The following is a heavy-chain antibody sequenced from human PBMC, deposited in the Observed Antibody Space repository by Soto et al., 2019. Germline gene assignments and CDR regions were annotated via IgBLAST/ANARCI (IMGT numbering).Heavy chain of an antibody. CDR2: LSAYNGNT. Sequence: QVQLVQSGAEVKKPGASVKVSCQASGYTFTSYGISWVRQAPGQGLEWMGWLSAYNGNTNYAQKRQGRVTMTTDTSTSTADMELRSLRSDDTAVYYCASEKGNSLLDYWGQGTLVTVSS. J-gene: IGHJ4*02. CDR3: ASEKGNSLLDY. CDR1: GYTFTSYG. D-gene: IGHD1-1*01. V-gene: IGHV1-18*01.